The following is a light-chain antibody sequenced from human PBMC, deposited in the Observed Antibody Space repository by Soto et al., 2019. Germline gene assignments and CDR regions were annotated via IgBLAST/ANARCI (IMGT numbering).Light chain of an antibody. CDR1: QSVSSSH. J-gene: IGKJ3*01. Sequence: EIVLTQSPGTLSLSPGERATLSCRASQSVSSSHLAWYQQKPGQAPRLLIYGASSRATGLPDRFSGSGSGTDFTLAISRLEPEDFAVYYCKQYGSSPLTFGPGTKVDIK. CDR3: KQYGSSPLT. V-gene: IGKV3-20*01. CDR2: GAS.